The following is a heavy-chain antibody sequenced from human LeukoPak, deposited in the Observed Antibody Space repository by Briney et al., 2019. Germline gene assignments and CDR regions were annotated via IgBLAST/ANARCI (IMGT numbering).Heavy chain of an antibody. D-gene: IGHD3-10*01. CDR3: ARHSGSGSESRPFDP. Sequence: PSETLSLTCSVSGASVTSGGFYWGWLRQPPGKGPEWIATIYYTGSTYYNPSLKSRVSISTDTSKNQFSLRLTSVTATDTAVYHCARHSGSGSESRPFDPWGQGTLVSVSS. CDR1: GASVTSGGFY. V-gene: IGHV4-39*01. CDR2: IYYTGST. J-gene: IGHJ5*02.